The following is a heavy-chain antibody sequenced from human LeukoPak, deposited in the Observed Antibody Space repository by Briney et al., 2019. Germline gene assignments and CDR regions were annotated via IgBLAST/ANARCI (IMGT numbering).Heavy chain of an antibody. J-gene: IGHJ6*03. CDR2: INPKSGGT. CDR3: ARASGHHYYYYMDV. D-gene: IGHD1-26*01. V-gene: IGHV1-2*02. CDR1: GYSFTGHY. Sequence: ASVKVSCKASGYSFTGHYMHWVRRAPGQGLEWMGWINPKSGGTNYAQKFQGRVTMTRDTSISTAYMDMSSLRSDDTAVYYCARASGHHYYYYMDVWAKGTTVTISS.